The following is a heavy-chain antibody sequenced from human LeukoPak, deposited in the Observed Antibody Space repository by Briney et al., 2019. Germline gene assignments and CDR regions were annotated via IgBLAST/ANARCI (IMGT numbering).Heavy chain of an antibody. Sequence: SETLSLTCAVYGGSFSGYYWSWIRQPPGKGLEWIGEINHSGSTNYNPSLKGRVTISVDTSKNQFSLKLSSVTAADTAVYYCARPPLGDYYDSSGYYDWGQGTLVTVSS. V-gene: IGHV4-34*01. J-gene: IGHJ4*02. CDR2: INHSGST. CDR3: ARPPLGDYYDSSGYYD. D-gene: IGHD3-22*01. CDR1: GGSFSGYY.